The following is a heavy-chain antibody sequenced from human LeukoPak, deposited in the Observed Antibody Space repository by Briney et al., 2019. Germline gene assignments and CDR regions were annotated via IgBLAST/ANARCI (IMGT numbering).Heavy chain of an antibody. CDR2: INAGNGNT. J-gene: IGHJ4*02. CDR1: GYTFTSYA. CDR3: ARSGGSGWYYFDY. V-gene: IGHV1-3*01. Sequence: GASVKVSCKASGYTFTSYAMHRVRQAPGQRLEWMGWINAGNGNTKYSQKFQGRVTITRDTSASTAYMELSSLRSEDTAVYYCARSGGSGWYYFDYWGQGTLVTVSS. D-gene: IGHD6-19*01.